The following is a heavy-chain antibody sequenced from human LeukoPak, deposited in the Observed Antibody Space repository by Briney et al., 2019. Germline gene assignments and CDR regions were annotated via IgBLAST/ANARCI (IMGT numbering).Heavy chain of an antibody. CDR3: AKPRIVGATVHY. J-gene: IGHJ4*02. V-gene: IGHV3-30*02. Sequence: QPGGSLRLSCAASGFTFSSYGMHWVRQAPGKGLEWVAFIRYDGSNKYYADSVKGRFTISRDNFKNTLYLQMNSLRAEDTAVYYCAKPRIVGATVHYWGQGTLVTVSS. CDR2: IRYDGSNK. CDR1: GFTFSSYG. D-gene: IGHD1-26*01.